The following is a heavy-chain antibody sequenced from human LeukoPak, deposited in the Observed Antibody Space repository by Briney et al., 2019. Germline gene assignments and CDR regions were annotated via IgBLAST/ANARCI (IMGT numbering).Heavy chain of an antibody. V-gene: IGHV4-39*07. J-gene: IGHJ6*03. CDR1: GGSISSSSYY. D-gene: IGHD6-19*01. Sequence: SETLSLTCTVSGGSISSSSYYWGWIRQPPGKGLEWIGSIYYSGSTYYNPSLKSRVTISVDTSKNQFSLKLSSVTAADTAVYYCARGRGGVSSGWYVYYYYYMDVWGKGTTVTVSS. CDR3: ARGRGGVSSGWYVYYYYYMDV. CDR2: IYYSGST.